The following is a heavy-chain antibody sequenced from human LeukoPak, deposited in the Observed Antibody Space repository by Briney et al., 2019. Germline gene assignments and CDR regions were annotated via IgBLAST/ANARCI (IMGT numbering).Heavy chain of an antibody. D-gene: IGHD6-6*01. CDR3: ARDHSSSSWMDSFEI. V-gene: IGHV4-4*07. J-gene: IGHJ3*02. CDR1: GGSIGPYY. Sequence: SQTLSLTCIISGGSIGPYYWSWIRQAAGKGPEWIGRIYTTGTADYNPSLKGRVFLSVDTSKNQFSLKVTSVTAADTAVYYCARDHSSSSWMDSFEIWGPGTKVTVSS. CDR2: IYTTGTA.